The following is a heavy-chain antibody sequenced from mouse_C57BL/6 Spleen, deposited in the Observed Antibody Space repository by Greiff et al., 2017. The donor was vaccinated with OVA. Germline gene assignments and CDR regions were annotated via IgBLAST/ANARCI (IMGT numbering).Heavy chain of an antibody. CDR2: IYPGSGST. D-gene: IGHD2-1*01. Sequence: QVQLQQPGAELVKPGASVKMSCKASGYTFTSYWITWVKQRPGQGLEWIGDIYPGSGSTNYNEKFKSKATLTVDTSSSTAYMQLSSLTSEDSAVYDCARKGNYVDYAMDYWGQGTSVTVSS. J-gene: IGHJ4*01. CDR3: ARKGNYVDYAMDY. V-gene: IGHV1-55*01. CDR1: GYTFTSYW.